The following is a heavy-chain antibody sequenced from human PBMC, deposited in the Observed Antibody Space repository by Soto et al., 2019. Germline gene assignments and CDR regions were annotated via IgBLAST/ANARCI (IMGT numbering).Heavy chain of an antibody. D-gene: IGHD6-19*01. Sequence: GGSLRLSCAASGFTFSSYGMHWVRQAPGKGLEWVAVISYDGSNKYYADSVKGRFTISRDNSKNTLYLQMNSLRAEDTAVYYCAKDHLAVAASYYYYGMDVWGQGTTVTVSS. CDR3: AKDHLAVAASYYYYGMDV. J-gene: IGHJ6*02. V-gene: IGHV3-30*18. CDR2: ISYDGSNK. CDR1: GFTFSSYG.